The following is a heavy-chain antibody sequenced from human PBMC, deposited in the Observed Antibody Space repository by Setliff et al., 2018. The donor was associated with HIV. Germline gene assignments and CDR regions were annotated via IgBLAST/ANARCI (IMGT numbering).Heavy chain of an antibody. CDR1: GYTFAGYY. Sequence: EASVKVSCKASGYTFAGYYMHWVRQAPGQGLEWMGWINPNSGGTNYAQKFQGRVTMTRDTSISTAYMELSRLRSDDTAVYYCARDQGYYDSSGYYYVGDAFDIWGQGTMVTVSS. V-gene: IGHV1-2*02. CDR3: ARDQGYYDSSGYYYVGDAFDI. D-gene: IGHD3-22*01. CDR2: INPNSGGT. J-gene: IGHJ3*02.